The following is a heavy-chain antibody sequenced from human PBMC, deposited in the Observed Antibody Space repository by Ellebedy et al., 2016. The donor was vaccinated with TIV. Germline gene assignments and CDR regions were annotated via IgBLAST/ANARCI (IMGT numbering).Heavy chain of an antibody. CDR2: IYPGDSDA. J-gene: IGHJ5*02. Sequence: ASVKVSCKGSGYSFTSYWIDWVRQMPGKGLEWMGIIYPGDSDARYSPSFQGQVTISADKSISTAYLQWSSLKASDTAMYYCARQLGGGVVPGYNWFDPWGQGTVVTVSS. CDR1: GYSFTSYW. V-gene: IGHV5-51*01. D-gene: IGHD2-2*01. CDR3: ARQLGGGVVPGYNWFDP.